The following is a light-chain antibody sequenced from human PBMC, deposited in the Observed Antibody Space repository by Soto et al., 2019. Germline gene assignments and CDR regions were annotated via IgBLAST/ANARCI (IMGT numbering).Light chain of an antibody. CDR3: VAWDDTLNGYVV. V-gene: IGLV1-44*01. J-gene: IGLJ2*01. Sequence: SVLTQPLSASGTPGQRVTISCSGSSSNIGSNTVNWYQQLPGTAPKLVIYSNNQRPSGVPDRFSGSKSGTSASLAISGLQSEDEADYSCVAWDDTLNGYVVFGGGTKVTV. CDR2: SNN. CDR1: SSNIGSNT.